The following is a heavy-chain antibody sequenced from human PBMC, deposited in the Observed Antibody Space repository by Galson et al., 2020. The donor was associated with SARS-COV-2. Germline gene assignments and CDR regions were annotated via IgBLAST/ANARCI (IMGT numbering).Heavy chain of an antibody. CDR2: IYHSGST. Sequence: SETLSLTCTVSGYSISSGYYWGWIRQPPGKGLEWIGSIYHSGSTYYNPSLKSRVTISVDTSKNQFSLKLSSVTATDTSVYYCARGPPNWLNAFDIWGQGTMVTVSS. V-gene: IGHV4-38-2*02. D-gene: IGHD7-27*01. CDR1: GYSISSGYY. J-gene: IGHJ3*02. CDR3: ARGPPNWLNAFDI.